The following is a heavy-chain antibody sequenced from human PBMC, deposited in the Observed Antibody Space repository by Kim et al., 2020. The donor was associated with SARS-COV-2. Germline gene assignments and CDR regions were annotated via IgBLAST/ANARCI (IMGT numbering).Heavy chain of an antibody. J-gene: IGHJ4*02. Sequence: GGSLRLSCSASGFTFGDYTVHWVRQAPGKGLEWISSISYNSGSINYADSVKGRVTISRDNAKNSLHLQMNSLRPDDTALYFCAKDWGYGTGTYFDCWGQGTLVTVSS. CDR3: AKDWGYGTGTYFDC. CDR2: ISYNSGSI. V-gene: IGHV3-9*01. D-gene: IGHD3-10*01. CDR1: GFTFGDYT.